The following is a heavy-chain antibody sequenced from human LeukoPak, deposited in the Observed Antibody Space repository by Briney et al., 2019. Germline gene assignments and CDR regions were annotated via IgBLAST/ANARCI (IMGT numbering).Heavy chain of an antibody. CDR3: ARDREGRDYYDSSGYGYFQH. J-gene: IGHJ1*01. CDR2: ISAYNGNT. V-gene: IGHV1-18*01. Sequence: GASVKVSWKASGYTFTSYGISWVRQAPGQGLEWMGWISAYNGNTNYAQKLQGRVTMTTDTSTSTAYMELRSLRSDDTAVYYCARDREGRDYYDSSGYGYFQHWGQGTLVTVSS. CDR1: GYTFTSYG. D-gene: IGHD3-22*01.